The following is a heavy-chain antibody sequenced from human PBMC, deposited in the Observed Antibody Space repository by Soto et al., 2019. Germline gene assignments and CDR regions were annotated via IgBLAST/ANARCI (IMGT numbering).Heavy chain of an antibody. CDR3: AREGLVLVPTTVNADYYYSAMDV. V-gene: IGHV1-69*12. D-gene: IGHD2-2*01. J-gene: IGHJ6*02. CDR2: IIPRSATS. Sequence: QVQLVQSGAEVKKPGSSVKVSCKASGDTFSTYTITWMRQAPGQGLEWMGGIIPRSATSNYAQKFQGRVTIPADESTNTAYMELSSLRSEDRAGYDCAREGLVLVPTTVNADYYYSAMDVWGQGTTVTVSS. CDR1: GDTFSTYT.